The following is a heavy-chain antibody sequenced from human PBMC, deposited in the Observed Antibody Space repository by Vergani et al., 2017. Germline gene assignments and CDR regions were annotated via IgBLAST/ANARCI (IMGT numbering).Heavy chain of an antibody. CDR1: GFSFNRYA. CDR3: AGITMVRGAVGGFDP. J-gene: IGHJ5*02. D-gene: IGHD3-10*01. V-gene: IGHV3-48*01. Sequence: EVQLVESGGGLVQPGGSLRLSCSGSGFSFNRYALKWVRQAPGKGLEWVSYISSSSSAIYYAESVKGRFAISRDNAKNSLFLQMNSLRAEDTAVYYCAGITMVRGAVGGFDPWGQGTLVTVSS. CDR2: ISSSSSAI.